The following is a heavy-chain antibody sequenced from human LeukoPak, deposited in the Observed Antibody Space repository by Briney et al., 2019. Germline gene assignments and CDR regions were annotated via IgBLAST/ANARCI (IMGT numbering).Heavy chain of an antibody. CDR2: ISWNSGNI. Sequence: GRSLRLSCAASGFTFDDYAMHWVRQAPGKGLEWVSGISWNSGNIGYADSVEGRFTISRDNAKNSLYLQMNSLRDEDTALYYCTKDTNNNYVGVFDYWGQGTLVTVSS. D-gene: IGHD4-11*01. CDR1: GFTFDDYA. CDR3: TKDTNNNYVGVFDY. J-gene: IGHJ4*02. V-gene: IGHV3-9*01.